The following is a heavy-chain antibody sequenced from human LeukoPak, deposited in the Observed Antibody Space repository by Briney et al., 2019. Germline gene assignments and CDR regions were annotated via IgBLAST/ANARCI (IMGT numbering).Heavy chain of an antibody. CDR2: IIPILGIA. CDR1: GGTFSSYA. D-gene: IGHD6-19*01. Sequence: GASVKVSCKASGGTFSSYAISWVRQAPGQGLEWMGRIIPILGIANYAQKFQGRVTITADKSTSTAYMELSSLRSEDTAVYYCARSVAVAGSETPDYWGQGTLVTVSS. J-gene: IGHJ4*02. V-gene: IGHV1-69*04. CDR3: ARSVAVAGSETPDY.